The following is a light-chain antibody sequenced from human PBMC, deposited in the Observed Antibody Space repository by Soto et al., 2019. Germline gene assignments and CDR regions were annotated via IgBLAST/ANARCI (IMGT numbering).Light chain of an antibody. J-gene: IGLJ2*01. V-gene: IGLV4-69*01. CDR1: SGHSNYA. Sequence: QSVLTQSPSASASLGASVKLTCTLSSGHSNYAIAWHQQQPEKGPRYLMKLNRDGSHSKGDGIPNRFSGSSSRAERYLTISSLQSEDEAYYYCQTWGTGIVIFGGGTKLTVL. CDR2: LNRDGSH. CDR3: QTWGTGIVI.